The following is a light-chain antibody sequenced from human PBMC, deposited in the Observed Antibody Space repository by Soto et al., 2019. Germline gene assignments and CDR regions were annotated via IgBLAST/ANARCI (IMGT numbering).Light chain of an antibody. CDR1: QAIDSR. V-gene: IGKV1-12*01. Sequence: DIQMTQSPSSVSASVGDRVTITCRASQAIDSRLAWYQQKPGEAPKLLIFTGSLLHSGVPPRFSGSGSGSDFTLTISSLQPEDFATYYCQQTLSFPPTFGQGTKVDI. CDR2: TGS. CDR3: QQTLSFPPT. J-gene: IGKJ1*01.